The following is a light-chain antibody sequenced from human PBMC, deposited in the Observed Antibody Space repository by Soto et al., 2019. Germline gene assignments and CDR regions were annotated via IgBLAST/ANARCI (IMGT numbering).Light chain of an antibody. CDR1: QSVSSY. J-gene: IGKJ5*01. CDR2: DAS. Sequence: EIVLTQSPATLSFSPGETATLSCRASQSVSSYLAWYQQKPGQAPSLLIYDASNRATGIPARFSGSGSGTDFTLTISRLEPEDFAVYYCQQRSTSITVGQGARLEIK. V-gene: IGKV3-11*01. CDR3: QQRSTSIT.